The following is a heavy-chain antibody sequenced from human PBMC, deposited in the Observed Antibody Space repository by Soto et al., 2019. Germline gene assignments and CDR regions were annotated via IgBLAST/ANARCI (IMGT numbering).Heavy chain of an antibody. V-gene: IGHV3-23*01. Sequence: EVKLLESGGGFTQPGGSLRLSCTASGLTFSNYAMSWVRQTPGKGLELVSFISGGGGSSYSADSVKGRFTVSRDNAKNTLYLQMNSLRVEDTAVYYCVKLLRSWYGHNALDVWGQGTTVTVSS. J-gene: IGHJ6*02. CDR1: GLTFSNYA. D-gene: IGHD3-9*01. CDR2: ISGGGGSS. CDR3: VKLLRSWYGHNALDV.